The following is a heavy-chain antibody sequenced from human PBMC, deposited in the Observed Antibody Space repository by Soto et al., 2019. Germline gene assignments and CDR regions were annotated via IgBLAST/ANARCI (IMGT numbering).Heavy chain of an antibody. V-gene: IGHV4-34*01. CDR2: INHSGST. J-gene: IGHJ3*02. Sequence: SQPQPHTNAVDEGTCIDHDGRWISQHPGKGLEWIGEINHSGSTNYNPSLKSRVTISVDTSKNQFSLKLSSVTAADTAVYYCARSYSRIVGAPFDIWLQGTMVTVSS. D-gene: IGHD1-26*01. CDR1: EGTCIDHD. CDR3: ARSYSRIVGAPFDI.